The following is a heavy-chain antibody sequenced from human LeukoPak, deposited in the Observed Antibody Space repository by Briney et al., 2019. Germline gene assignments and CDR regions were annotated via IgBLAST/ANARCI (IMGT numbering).Heavy chain of an antibody. J-gene: IGHJ2*01. Sequence: GESLKISCKGSGYSFTSYWVGWVRQMPGKGLEWMGIIYPGDSDTRYSPSFQGQVTISADKSINTAYLQWSSLKASDTAMYYCARRVVNNRNWYFNLWGRGTLVTVSS. D-gene: IGHD4-23*01. V-gene: IGHV5-51*01. CDR2: IYPGDSDT. CDR3: ARRVVNNRNWYFNL. CDR1: GYSFTSYW.